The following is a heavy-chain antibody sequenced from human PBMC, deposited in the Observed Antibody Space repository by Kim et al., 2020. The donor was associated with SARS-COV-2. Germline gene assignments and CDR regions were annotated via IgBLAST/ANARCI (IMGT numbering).Heavy chain of an antibody. J-gene: IGHJ6*03. CDR2: IYHSGST. CDR3: ARARGSKVMSYYYYYYMDV. V-gene: IGHV4-30-2*01. D-gene: IGHD3-10*01. Sequence: SETLSLTCAVSGGSISSGGYSWSWIRQPPGKGLEWIGYIYHSGSTYYNPSLKSRVTISVDRSKNQFSLKLSSATAADTAVYYCARARGSKVMSYYYYYYMDVWGKGTTVTVSS. CDR1: GGSISSGGYS.